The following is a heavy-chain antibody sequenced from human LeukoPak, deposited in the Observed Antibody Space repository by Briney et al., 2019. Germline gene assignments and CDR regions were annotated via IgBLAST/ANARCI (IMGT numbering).Heavy chain of an antibody. Sequence: ASVKVSCKASGYTFNIFGISWVRQAPGQGLEYMGWITAYNGNTDYAQNLQGRVTMTTDTSTSTAYMELRSLRSDDTAVYYCASQYYDSSGYYHWGQGTLVTVSS. CDR2: ITAYNGNT. CDR3: ASQYYDSSGYYH. CDR1: GYTFNIFG. J-gene: IGHJ5*02. D-gene: IGHD3-22*01. V-gene: IGHV1-18*01.